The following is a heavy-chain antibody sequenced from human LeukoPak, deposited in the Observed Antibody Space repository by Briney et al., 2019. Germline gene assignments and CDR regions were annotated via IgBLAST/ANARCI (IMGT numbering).Heavy chain of an antibody. CDR2: IYYSGST. CDR1: GGSISSYY. CDR3: ARDGQGYSYGYSHRDYFDY. Sequence: SETLSLTCTVSGGSISSYYWSWIRQPPGKGLEWIGYIYYSGSTNYNPSLKSRVTISVDTSKIQLSLKLSSVTAADTAVYYCARDGQGYSYGYSHRDYFDYWGQGTLVTVSS. J-gene: IGHJ4*02. D-gene: IGHD5-18*01. V-gene: IGHV4-59*01.